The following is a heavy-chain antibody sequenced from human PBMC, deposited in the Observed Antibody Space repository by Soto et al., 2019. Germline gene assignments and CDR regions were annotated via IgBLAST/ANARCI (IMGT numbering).Heavy chain of an antibody. V-gene: IGHV3-23*01. CDR3: VRVKLGPQPLKAFDA. D-gene: IGHD7-27*01. Sequence: GGSLRLSCAASGFTFSSYAMSWVRQAPGKGLEWVSAISASGGSTYYADSVKGRFTISRDNSKNTLYLQMNSLRAEDTSIYYCVRVKLGPQPLKAFDAWGQGTMVTVSS. CDR2: ISASGGST. J-gene: IGHJ3*01. CDR1: GFTFSSYA.